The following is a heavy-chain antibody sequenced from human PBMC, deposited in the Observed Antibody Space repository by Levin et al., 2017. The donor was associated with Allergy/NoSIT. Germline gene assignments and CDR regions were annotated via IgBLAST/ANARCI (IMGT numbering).Heavy chain of an antibody. J-gene: IGHJ5*02. V-gene: IGHV3-9*01. Sequence: GGSLRLSCAASGFTFDDYAMHWVRQAPGKGLEWVSGISWNSGSIGYADSVKGRFTISRDNAKNSLYLQMNSLRAEDTALYYCAKDSSYYYDSSGGFDPWGQGTLVTVSS. CDR3: AKDSSYYYDSSGGFDP. CDR2: ISWNSGSI. CDR1: GFTFDDYA. D-gene: IGHD3-22*01.